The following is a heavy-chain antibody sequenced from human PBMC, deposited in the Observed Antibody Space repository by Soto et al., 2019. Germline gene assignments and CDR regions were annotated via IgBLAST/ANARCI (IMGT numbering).Heavy chain of an antibody. CDR1: GFTVSTKY. J-gene: IGHJ4*02. V-gene: IGHV3-66*01. D-gene: IGHD6-19*01. CDR3: ARSLAVAGYYYFDY. CDR2: IYSGGST. Sequence: GGSLRLSCAASGFTVSTKYMSWVRQAPGKGLEWVSVIYSGGSTFYADSVRGRFTISRDNSKNTVYLQMNSLRAEDTAVYYCARSLAVAGYYYFDYWGQGTLVTVSS.